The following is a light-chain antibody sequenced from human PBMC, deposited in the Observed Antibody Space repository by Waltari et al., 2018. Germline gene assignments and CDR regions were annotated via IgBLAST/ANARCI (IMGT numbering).Light chain of an antibody. CDR3: CSYAGTWL. CDR1: NNDVGTYDL. J-gene: IGLJ3*02. V-gene: IGLV2-23*01. Sequence: QSALTQPASMSASPGQSITISCTATNNDVGTYDLVSWYQQHPGRAPKLLIFQGTKRPSEVSGRFSGSKSAETASLTSSGLQPEDEADYYCCSYAGTWLFGGGTKVTVL. CDR2: QGT.